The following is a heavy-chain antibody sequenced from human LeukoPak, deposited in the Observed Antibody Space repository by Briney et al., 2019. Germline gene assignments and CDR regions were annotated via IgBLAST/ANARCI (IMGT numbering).Heavy chain of an antibody. Sequence: GGSLRLSCAASGFTFNTYAMNWVRQAPGKGLEWVSAISGSDGSTYYADSVRGRFTISRDNSKNTLYLQMNSLRAEDTAVYFCAKGYSSMIYFFDYWGQGTLVTVSS. CDR1: GFTFNTYA. CDR2: ISGSDGST. J-gene: IGHJ4*02. V-gene: IGHV3-23*01. CDR3: AKGYSSMIYFFDY. D-gene: IGHD3-22*01.